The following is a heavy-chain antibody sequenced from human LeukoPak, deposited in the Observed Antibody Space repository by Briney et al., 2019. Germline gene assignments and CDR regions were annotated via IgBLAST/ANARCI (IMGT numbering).Heavy chain of an antibody. D-gene: IGHD1-14*01. CDR3: ARAEPATATDVSLDY. CDR1: GGSISSYY. Sequence: SETLSLTCTVSGGSISSYYWSWIRQPPGRGLEWIGYIYYSGSTNYNPSRKSRVTISVDTSKNQFSLKLSSVTAADTAVYYCARAEPATATDVSLDYWGQGTLVTVSS. J-gene: IGHJ4*02. CDR2: IYYSGST. V-gene: IGHV4-59*01.